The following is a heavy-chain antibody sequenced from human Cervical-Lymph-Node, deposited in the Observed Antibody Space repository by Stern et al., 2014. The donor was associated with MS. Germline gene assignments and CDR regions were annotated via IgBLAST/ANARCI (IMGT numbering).Heavy chain of an antibody. V-gene: IGHV4-39*01. Sequence: QLQLQESGPRLVTPSETLSLTCTVSGGSINNNAYYWGWIRQPPGKGLEWIGSVLYSGNTYYNPSLQSRAPVSVDTSKIQFSLKLMSVTAADTAVYYCAKIHRAFANQGHWGQGVLVTVSS. J-gene: IGHJ1*01. CDR3: AKIHRAFANQGH. D-gene: IGHD3-16*01. CDR1: GGSINNNAYY. CDR2: VLYSGNT.